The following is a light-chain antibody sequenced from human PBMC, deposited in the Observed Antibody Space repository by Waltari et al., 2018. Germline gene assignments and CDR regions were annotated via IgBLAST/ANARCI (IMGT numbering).Light chain of an antibody. CDR3: QQFDTYPWT. Sequence: DIQMTQSPSTVSASVGDRVTITCRASQDISSWLAWYQQKPERAPKPFIYKATKAATLERGAPPRFSGSGSGTEFTLTINSLQPDDFATYYCQQFDTYPWTFGQGTKVEIK. CDR1: QDISSW. CDR2: KAA. V-gene: IGKV1-5*03. J-gene: IGKJ1*01.